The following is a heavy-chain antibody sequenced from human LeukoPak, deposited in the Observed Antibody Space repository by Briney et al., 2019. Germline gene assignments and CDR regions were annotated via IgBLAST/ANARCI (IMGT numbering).Heavy chain of an antibody. D-gene: IGHD2/OR15-2a*01. V-gene: IGHV4-4*02. Sequence: PSETLFLTCTVSGGSISSSNWWSWVRQPPGKGLEWIGEIYHSGSTNYNPSLKSRVTISVDKSKNQFSLKLSSVTAADTAVYYCARDDPPSMTSLGYWGQGTLVTVSS. J-gene: IGHJ4*02. CDR3: ARDDPPSMTSLGY. CDR2: IYHSGST. CDR1: GGSISSSNW.